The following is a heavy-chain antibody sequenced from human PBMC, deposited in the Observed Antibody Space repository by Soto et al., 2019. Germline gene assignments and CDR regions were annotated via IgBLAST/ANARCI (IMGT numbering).Heavy chain of an antibody. D-gene: IGHD4-17*01. Sequence: SETLSLTCTVSGGSISSYYWSWIRQPPGKGLEWIGYIYYSGSTNYNPSLKSRVTISVDTSKNQFSLKLSSVTAADTAVYYCASSTGHDAFDIWGQGTMVTVSS. CDR1: GGSISSYY. V-gene: IGHV4-59*01. CDR3: ASSTGHDAFDI. CDR2: IYYSGST. J-gene: IGHJ3*02.